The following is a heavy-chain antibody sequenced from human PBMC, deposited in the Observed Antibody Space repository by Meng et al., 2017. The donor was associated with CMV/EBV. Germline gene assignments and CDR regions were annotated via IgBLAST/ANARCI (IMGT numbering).Heavy chain of an antibody. V-gene: IGHV3-74*01. Sequence: CAASGFTFSSYWMHWVRQAPGKGLVWVSRINSDGSSTSYADSVKGRFTISRDNAKNTLYLQMNSLRAEDTAVYYCARDDIVVSPGFDYWGQGTLVTVSS. CDR3: ARDDIVVSPGFDY. CDR1: GFTFSSYW. J-gene: IGHJ4*02. CDR2: INSDGSST. D-gene: IGHD2-2*01.